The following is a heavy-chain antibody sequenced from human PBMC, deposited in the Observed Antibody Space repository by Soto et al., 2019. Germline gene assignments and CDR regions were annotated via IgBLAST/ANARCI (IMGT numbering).Heavy chain of an antibody. D-gene: IGHD6-13*01. J-gene: IGHJ5*02. CDR1: GGSISSYY. CDR3: GRDAIINSSPGFDP. V-gene: IGHV4-59*01. CDR2: IYYSGST. Sequence: SETLSLTCTVSGGSISSYYWSWIRQPPGKGLEWIGYIYYSGSTNYNPSLKSRVTISVDTSKNQFSLKLSSVTAADTAVYYCGRDAIINSSPGFDPWGQGTLVTVSS.